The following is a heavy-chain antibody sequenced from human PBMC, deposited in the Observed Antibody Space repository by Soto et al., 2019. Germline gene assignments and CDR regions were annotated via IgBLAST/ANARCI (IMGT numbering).Heavy chain of an antibody. CDR3: ARDPGTGYYDSSGYYYD. CDR1: GFTLRSYL. D-gene: IGHD3-22*01. Sequence: GGSLRLSCAATGFTLRSYLMHWVRQAPGKGLVWVSRINGDGSDTSYADSVKGRFTISRDNAKNTLYLQMNSLRAEDTAVYYCARDPGTGYYDSSGYYYDWGQGTLVTVSS. CDR2: INGDGSDT. J-gene: IGHJ4*02. V-gene: IGHV3-74*01.